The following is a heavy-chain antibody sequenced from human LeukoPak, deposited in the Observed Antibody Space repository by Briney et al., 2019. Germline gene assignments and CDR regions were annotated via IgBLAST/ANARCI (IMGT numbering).Heavy chain of an antibody. Sequence: GASVKVSCKASGYTFTSYGISWVRQAPGQGLEWMGWISAYNGNTNYAQKLQGRVTMTTDTSTSTAYMELRSLRSDDTAVYYCARDPRRKWLRSDNWFDPWGQGTLVTVSS. CDR2: ISAYNGNT. J-gene: IGHJ5*02. D-gene: IGHD5-12*01. V-gene: IGHV1-18*01. CDR1: GYTFTSYG. CDR3: ARDPRRKWLRSDNWFDP.